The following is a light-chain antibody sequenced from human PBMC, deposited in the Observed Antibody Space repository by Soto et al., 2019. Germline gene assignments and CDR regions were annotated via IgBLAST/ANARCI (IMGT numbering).Light chain of an antibody. CDR1: SSNIGAGYD. CDR2: GNS. V-gene: IGLV1-40*01. J-gene: IGLJ2*01. CDR3: QSYDSSLGGV. Sequence: QSVLTQPPSVSGAPGQRVTISCTGSSSNIGAGYDVHWYQQLPGTAPKLLIYGNSNRPSGVPDRFSGSKSGTSASLAITGLQAEDEADYYFQSYDSSLGGVFGGGTNLTVL.